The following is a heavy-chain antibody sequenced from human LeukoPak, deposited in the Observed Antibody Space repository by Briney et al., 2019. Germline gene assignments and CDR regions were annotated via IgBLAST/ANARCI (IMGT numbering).Heavy chain of an antibody. Sequence: GGSLRLSCAASGFTFSNSAMYWVRHAPGKGLAFVSVISSNGDRTYYADSVKGRFTISRDNSKNTLYLQMGSLRADDMAVYYCARGVAISSSGWYDTFDYWGQGALVTISS. D-gene: IGHD6-19*01. CDR2: ISSNGDRT. V-gene: IGHV3-64*02. J-gene: IGHJ4*02. CDR1: GFTFSNSA. CDR3: ARGVAISSSGWYDTFDY.